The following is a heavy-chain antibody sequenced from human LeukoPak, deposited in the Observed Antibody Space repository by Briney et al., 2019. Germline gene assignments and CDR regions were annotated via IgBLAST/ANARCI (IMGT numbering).Heavy chain of an antibody. J-gene: IGHJ6*02. Sequence: GGSLRLSCAASGFTFNTYPMSWVRQAPGKGLEWVSAISGSGGSTHYADSVKGRFTISRDNSKNTLYLQMNSLRAEDTAVYYCASGYDILTGYYSGEDYYYGMDVWGQGTTVTVSS. CDR1: GFTFNTYP. D-gene: IGHD3-9*01. V-gene: IGHV3-23*01. CDR2: ISGSGGST. CDR3: ASGYDILTGYYSGEDYYYGMDV.